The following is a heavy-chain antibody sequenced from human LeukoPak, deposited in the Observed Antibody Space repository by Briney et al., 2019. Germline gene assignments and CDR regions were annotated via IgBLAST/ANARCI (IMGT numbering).Heavy chain of an antibody. J-gene: IGHJ4*02. CDR2: IKQDVCEK. CDR1: GLTSSVYW. CDR3: ARRGRSSSRRSPIDY. V-gene: IGHV3-7*01. Sequence: RGSLRLSCAASGLTSSVYWMTWVRHAPGKGPEWVANIKQDVCEKSYMDSVRGRFTMPRNHPKNSPFMQIDSMRGNGTAVSYCARRGRSSSRRSPIDYWGQGTLVTVSS. D-gene: IGHD6-6*01.